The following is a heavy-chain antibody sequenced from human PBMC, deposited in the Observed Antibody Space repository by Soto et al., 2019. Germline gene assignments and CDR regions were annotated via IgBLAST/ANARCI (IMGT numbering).Heavy chain of an antibody. D-gene: IGHD1-1*01. CDR2: IIPIFGTA. CDR1: GGTFSSYA. CDR3: ASSGGRNDYHTRYGMDV. J-gene: IGHJ6*02. V-gene: IGHV1-69*12. Sequence: QVQLVQSGAEVKKPGSSVKVSCKASGGTFSSYAISWVRPAPGQGLEWMGGIIPIFGTANYAQKFQGRVTITADESTSTAYRELSSLRSEDTAVYYCASSGGRNDYHTRYGMDVWGQGTTVTVSS.